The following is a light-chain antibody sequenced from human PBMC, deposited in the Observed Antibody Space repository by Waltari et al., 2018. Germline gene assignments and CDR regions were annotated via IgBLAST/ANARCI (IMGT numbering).Light chain of an antibody. CDR1: LSFGRAF. J-gene: IGKJ1*01. Sequence: EIVLTQPPGTLLLSPGERATLPCCASLSFGRAFSWYQQKRGQAPRLLTYGASTRASGIPDRFSGSWSGTDFSLTINILEPEDFAVYYCQHYVRLPVTFGQGTKVEIK. CDR2: GAS. V-gene: IGKV3-20*01. CDR3: QHYVRLPVT.